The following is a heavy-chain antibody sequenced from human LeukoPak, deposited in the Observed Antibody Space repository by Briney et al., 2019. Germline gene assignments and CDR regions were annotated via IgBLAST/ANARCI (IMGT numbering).Heavy chain of an antibody. CDR1: GYSFTSYW. J-gene: IGHJ4*02. V-gene: IGHV5-51*01. D-gene: IGHD6-6*01. CDR3: ARSRVDNTYSSYDH. Sequence: GESLKTSCKGSGYSFTSYWIGWVRQMPGKGLEWMGIIYPGDSDTRYSPSFQGQVTISGDKSISTAYLQWSSLKASDTAMYYCARSRVDNTYSSYDHWGQGTLVTVSS. CDR2: IYPGDSDT.